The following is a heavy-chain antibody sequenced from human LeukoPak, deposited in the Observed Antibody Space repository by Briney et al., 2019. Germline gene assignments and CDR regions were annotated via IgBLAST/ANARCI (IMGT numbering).Heavy chain of an antibody. V-gene: IGHV1-18*01. D-gene: IGHD1-1*01. CDR1: GYTFSNYG. Sequence: ASVKVSCKTSGYTFSNYGISWVRQAPGQGLEWMGWITAYNGNRLYAQRFQGRITLTTDTYTRTPYIQLRSLEYDDTAIYYCARDNDKVVDHWGQGTLVTVSS. CDR2: ITAYNGNR. J-gene: IGHJ4*01. CDR3: ARDNDKVVDH.